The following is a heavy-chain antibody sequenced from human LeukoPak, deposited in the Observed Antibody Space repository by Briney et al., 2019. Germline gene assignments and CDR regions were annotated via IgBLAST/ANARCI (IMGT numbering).Heavy chain of an antibody. D-gene: IGHD6-19*01. J-gene: IGHJ4*02. Sequence: GGSLRLSCTASGFTFSSYWMSWVRQAPGKGLEWVANIKQDGSEKYYVDSVKGRFTISRDNAKNSLYLQMNSLRAEDTAVYYCARTAVAITLYYFDYWGQGTLVTVSS. V-gene: IGHV3-7*01. CDR1: GFTFSSYW. CDR2: IKQDGSEK. CDR3: ARTAVAITLYYFDY.